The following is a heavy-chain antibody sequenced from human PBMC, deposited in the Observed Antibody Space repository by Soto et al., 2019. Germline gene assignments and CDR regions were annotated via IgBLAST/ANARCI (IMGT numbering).Heavy chain of an antibody. Sequence: LILSYGDAEFAFWRYGMSWGRRGLGKKLEWVSAISGSGGSTYYADSVKGRFTISRDNSKNTLYLQMNSLRAEDTAVYYCAKDVGAAAAKVPLVLDYWGQGTLVSRSS. V-gene: IGHV3-23*01. CDR3: AKDVGAAAAKVPLVLDY. D-gene: IGHD6-13*01. CDR1: EFAFWRYG. CDR2: ISGSGGST. J-gene: IGHJ4*02.